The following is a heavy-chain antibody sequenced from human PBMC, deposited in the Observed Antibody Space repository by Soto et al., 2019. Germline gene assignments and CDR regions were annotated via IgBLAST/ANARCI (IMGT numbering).Heavy chain of an antibody. CDR1: GGSFSGYY. Sequence: SETLSLTCAVYGGSFSGYYWSWIRQPPGKGLEWIGEINHSGSTNYNPSLKSRVTISVDTSKNQFSLKLSSVTAADTAVYYCARLRLVLMNYYYGMDVWGQGTTVTVSS. CDR2: INHSGST. V-gene: IGHV4-34*01. CDR3: ARLRLVLMNYYYGMDV. J-gene: IGHJ6*02. D-gene: IGHD6-6*01.